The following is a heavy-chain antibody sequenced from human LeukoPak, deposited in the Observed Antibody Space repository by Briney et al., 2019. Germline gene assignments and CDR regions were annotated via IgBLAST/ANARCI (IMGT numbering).Heavy chain of an antibody. CDR3: ARERNDAFDI. D-gene: IGHD1-14*01. V-gene: IGHV4-59*01. Sequence: SETLSLTCTVSGGSISSYYWSWIRQPPGKGLEWIGYIYYSGSTNYNPSLKSRVTISVDTSKNQFSLKLSSVTATDTAVYYCARERNDAFDIWGQGTMVTVSS. CDR2: IYYSGST. CDR1: GGSISSYY. J-gene: IGHJ3*02.